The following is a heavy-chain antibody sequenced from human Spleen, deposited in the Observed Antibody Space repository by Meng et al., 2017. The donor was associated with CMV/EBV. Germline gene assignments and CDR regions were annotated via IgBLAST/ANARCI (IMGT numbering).Heavy chain of an antibody. CDR2: INPNSGGT. J-gene: IGHJ6*02. Sequence: ASVKVSCKASGYTFTAHYFHWVRQAPGQGLEWMGWINPNSGGTNSVETFQGRVTMTSDPSITTAHMEVISLRSDDTAIYYCARSRRDCTRTSCYVPDYYGLDVWGQGTTVTVSS. V-gene: IGHV1-2*02. D-gene: IGHD2-2*01. CDR3: ARSRRDCTRTSCYVPDYYGLDV. CDR1: GYTFTAHY.